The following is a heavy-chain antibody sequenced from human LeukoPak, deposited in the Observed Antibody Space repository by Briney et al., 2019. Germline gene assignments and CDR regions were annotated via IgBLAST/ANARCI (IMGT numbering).Heavy chain of an antibody. J-gene: IGHJ4*02. CDR2: IRSSGDRT. D-gene: IGHD3-10*01. Sequence: GGSLRLSCAASGFTFSSYWMSWVRQAPGGGLEWVSGIRSSGDRTYYADSVNGRFTISRDNSKNTLYLQMNSLRAEDTAVYYCARDLRGSGSYYDYWGQGTLVTVSS. CDR3: ARDLRGSGSYYDY. V-gene: IGHV3-23*01. CDR1: GFTFSSYW.